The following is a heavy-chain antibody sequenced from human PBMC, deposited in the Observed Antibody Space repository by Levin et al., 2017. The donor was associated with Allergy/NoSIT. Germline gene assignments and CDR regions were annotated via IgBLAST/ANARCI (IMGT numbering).Heavy chain of an antibody. Sequence: AGGSLRLSCAASGFTFTSYDMHWVRQVKGKGLEWVSAIGTDGDTHYPVSVKGRFSISRENAKNSVYLQMNNLRAGDTAVYYCARARRFNYYNGMDVWGQGTTVTVSS. V-gene: IGHV3-13*01. CDR2: IGTDGDT. D-gene: IGHD3-16*01. J-gene: IGHJ6*02. CDR3: ARARRFNYYNGMDV. CDR1: GFTFTSYD.